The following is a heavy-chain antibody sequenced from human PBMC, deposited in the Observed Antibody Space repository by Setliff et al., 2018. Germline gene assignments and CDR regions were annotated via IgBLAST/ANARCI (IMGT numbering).Heavy chain of an antibody. D-gene: IGHD1-26*01. V-gene: IGHV1-69*10. J-gene: IGHJ4*02. CDR2: IIPILGIA. CDR3: ARHSGRYYVPGTFDS. CDR1: GGTFSSYA. Sequence: SVKVSCKASGGTFSSYAISRVRQAPGQGLEWMGGIIPILGIANYAQKFQGRVTITADKSTSTAYMELSSLRSEDTAVYYCARHSGRYYVPGTFDSWGQGTLVTVSS.